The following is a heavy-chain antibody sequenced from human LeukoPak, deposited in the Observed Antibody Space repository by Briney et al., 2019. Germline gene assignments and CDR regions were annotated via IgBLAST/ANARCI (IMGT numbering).Heavy chain of an antibody. CDR3: ARGYIDDTGATDLSDF. CDR1: RYNFTTYW. CDR2: IYPGDSDS. D-gene: IGHD1-26*01. Sequence: GESLKISCKGSRYNFTTYWIGWVRQMPGKGLEWMGIIYPGDSDSRYSPSFQGRVTISADKSITTAYLQWSSLKASDTAIYYCARGYIDDTGATDLSDFWGQGTLVTVSS. J-gene: IGHJ4*02. V-gene: IGHV5-51*01.